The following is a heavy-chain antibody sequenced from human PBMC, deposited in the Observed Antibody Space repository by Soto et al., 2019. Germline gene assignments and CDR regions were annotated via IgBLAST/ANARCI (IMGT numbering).Heavy chain of an antibody. CDR1: GFSFSSYG. CDR3: AKSKWLRPKRGAFDI. V-gene: IGHV3-74*01. J-gene: IGHJ3*02. D-gene: IGHD5-12*01. Sequence: GGSLRLSCAASGFSFSSYGMHWVRQAPGTGLVWVSLVDADGSGTNYAGSVKGRFTISRDNSKNTLYLQMNSLRAEDTAVYYCAKSKWLRPKRGAFDIWGQGTMVTVSS. CDR2: VDADGSGT.